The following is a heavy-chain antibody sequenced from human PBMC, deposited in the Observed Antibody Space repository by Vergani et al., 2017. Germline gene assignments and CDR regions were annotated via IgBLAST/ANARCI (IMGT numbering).Heavy chain of an antibody. Sequence: QVQLQQSGPGLVKPSQTLPLTCAISGDSFSSNSAAWNWIRQSPSRGLEWLGRTYYRSKWYNDYAVSVKSRITINPATSKNQFSLQLNSVTPEDAAVYYCARAGGGWSEDWFDPWGQGTLVTVSS. CDR1: GDSFSSNSAA. J-gene: IGHJ5*02. D-gene: IGHD6-19*01. CDR2: TYYRSKWYN. V-gene: IGHV6-1*01. CDR3: ARAGGGWSEDWFDP.